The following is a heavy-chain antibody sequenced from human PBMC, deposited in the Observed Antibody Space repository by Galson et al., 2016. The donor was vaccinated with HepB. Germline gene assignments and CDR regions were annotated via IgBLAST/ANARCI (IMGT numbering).Heavy chain of an antibody. J-gene: IGHJ4*02. V-gene: IGHV1-18*04. CDR2: ISAYNGDI. CDR1: GYIFTSYW. D-gene: IGHD6-19*01. CDR3: ARSSSGWFASDY. Sequence: QSGAEVKKPGESLRISCKGSGYIFTSYWITWVRQAPGQGLEWMGWISAYNGDIRYAERLQGRVTMTTDTSTSTTDMELRSLRSDDTAVYYCARSSSGWFASDYWGQGTLITGS.